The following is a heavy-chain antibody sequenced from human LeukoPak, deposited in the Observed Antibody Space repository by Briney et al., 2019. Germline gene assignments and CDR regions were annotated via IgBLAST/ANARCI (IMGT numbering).Heavy chain of an antibody. D-gene: IGHD3-3*01. Sequence: SQTLSLTCTVSGGSISSGGYYWSWIRQPPGKGLEWIGEINHSGSTNYNPSLKSRVTISVDTSKNQFSLKLSSVTAADTAVYYCARGLTYYDFWSGYSNYFDYWGQGTLVTVSS. V-gene: IGHV4-30-2*01. J-gene: IGHJ4*02. CDR1: GGSISSGGYY. CDR3: ARGLTYYDFWSGYSNYFDY. CDR2: INHSGST.